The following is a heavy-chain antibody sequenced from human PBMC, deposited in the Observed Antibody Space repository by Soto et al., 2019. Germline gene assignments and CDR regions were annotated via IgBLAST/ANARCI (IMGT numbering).Heavy chain of an antibody. CDR3: ARRRSGYYYGGDFDY. Sequence: QLQLQESGSGLVKPSQTLSLTCAVSGGSISSGGYSWSWIQQPPGKGLEWIGYIYHSGSTYYNPSLKSRVTISVDRSKNQFSLKLSSVTAADTAVYYCARRRSGYYYGGDFDYWGQGTLVTVSS. CDR2: IYHSGST. D-gene: IGHD3-22*01. CDR1: GGSISSGGYS. J-gene: IGHJ4*02. V-gene: IGHV4-30-2*01.